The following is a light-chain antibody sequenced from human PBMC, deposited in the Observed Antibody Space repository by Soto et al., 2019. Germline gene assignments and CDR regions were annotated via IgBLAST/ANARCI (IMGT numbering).Light chain of an antibody. CDR2: AAS. J-gene: IGKJ4*01. Sequence: AIQMTQSPSSLAASVGDRVTISCRASQVIRNDLGWYQQRPGKAPRLLIYAASGLQTGVPPRFSGTGSGTDFTLTITNLHPEDFATYYCLQDYSYPLTFGGGTKVEIK. CDR3: LQDYSYPLT. V-gene: IGKV1-6*01. CDR1: QVIRND.